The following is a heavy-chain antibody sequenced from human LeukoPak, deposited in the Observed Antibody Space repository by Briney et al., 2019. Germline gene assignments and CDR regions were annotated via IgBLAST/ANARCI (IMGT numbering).Heavy chain of an antibody. V-gene: IGHV5-51*01. J-gene: IGHJ4*02. Sequence: GESLKISCKASGYSFTGFWIGWVRQMPGKGLEWMGIIYPHDSETRYSPSFQGQVTISADKSISTAYLQWSSLNASDTAMYYCARHIGYSAWNPDYWGQGTLVTVSS. D-gene: IGHD5-18*01. CDR1: GYSFTGFW. CDR2: IYPHDSET. CDR3: ARHIGYSAWNPDY.